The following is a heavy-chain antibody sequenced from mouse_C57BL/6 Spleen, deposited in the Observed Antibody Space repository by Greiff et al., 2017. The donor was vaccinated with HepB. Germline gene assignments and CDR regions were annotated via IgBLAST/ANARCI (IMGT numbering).Heavy chain of an antibody. V-gene: IGHV5-12*01. CDR2: ISNGGGST. Sequence: EVQLVESGGGLVQPGGSLKLSCAASGFTFSDYYMYWVRQTPEKRLEWVAYISNGGGSTYYPDTVKGRFTISRDNAKNTLYLQMSRLKSEDTAMYYCARCDGYYGAMDYWGQGTSVTVSS. D-gene: IGHD2-3*01. J-gene: IGHJ4*01. CDR1: GFTFSDYY. CDR3: ARCDGYYGAMDY.